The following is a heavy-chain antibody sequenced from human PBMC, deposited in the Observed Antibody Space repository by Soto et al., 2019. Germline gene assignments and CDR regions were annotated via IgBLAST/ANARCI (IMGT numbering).Heavy chain of an antibody. D-gene: IGHD6-13*01. CDR2: ISSGSTYI. J-gene: IGHJ4*02. CDR3: ERWISSSWGPVY. V-gene: IGHV3-21*01. Sequence: EVQLVESGGGLVKPGGSLRLSCAASGFTFNNYNMNWVRQAPGKGLEWVSSISSGSTYIYYADSVKGRFTISRDNAKNSRYLQMKRLRAEDTAVYSCERWISSSWGPVYWGQGTLVTVSS. CDR1: GFTFNNYN.